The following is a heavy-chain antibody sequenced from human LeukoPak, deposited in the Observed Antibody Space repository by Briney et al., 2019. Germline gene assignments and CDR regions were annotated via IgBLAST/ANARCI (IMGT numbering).Heavy chain of an antibody. CDR2: IYYSGTT. D-gene: IGHD3-3*01. CDR3: ARGGDFWSGSLSWFDP. Sequence: SETLSLTCTVSGGSISSYYWSWIRQPPGKGLEWIGFIYYSGTTNYNPSLKSRVTISVDTSKNHFSLRLSSVTAADTAVYYCARGGDFWSGSLSWFDPWGQGTLVTVSS. V-gene: IGHV4-59*01. CDR1: GGSISSYY. J-gene: IGHJ5*02.